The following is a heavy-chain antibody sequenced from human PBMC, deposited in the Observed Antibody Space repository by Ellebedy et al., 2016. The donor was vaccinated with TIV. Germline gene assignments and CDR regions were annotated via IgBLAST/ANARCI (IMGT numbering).Heavy chain of an antibody. V-gene: IGHV3-74*01. D-gene: IGHD4-23*01. CDR2: IATDGSST. Sequence: PGGSLRLSCAASGFTVSNNYMSWVRQPPGKGLVWVSRIATDGSSTTYADSVKGRFSISRDNAKNTLYLHMSSLRAEDTAVYYGVRDKQDYGGGYYFDGMDVWGQGTMVTISS. CDR3: VRDKQDYGGGYYFDGMDV. J-gene: IGHJ6*02. CDR1: GFTVSNNY.